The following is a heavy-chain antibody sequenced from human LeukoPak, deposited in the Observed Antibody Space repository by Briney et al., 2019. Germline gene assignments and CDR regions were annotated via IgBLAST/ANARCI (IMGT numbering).Heavy chain of an antibody. Sequence: GGSLRLSCAASGFTFSSFAIHWVRQAPGKGLEWVAIISYDGSNKNYADSVRGRFTISRDNSKNTLYLQMNSLRAEDTAVYYCVRERDYYDSSGYPDAFDIWGQGTMVTVSS. CDR3: VRERDYYDSSGYPDAFDI. D-gene: IGHD3-22*01. V-gene: IGHV3-30*04. CDR2: ISYDGSNK. J-gene: IGHJ3*02. CDR1: GFTFSSFA.